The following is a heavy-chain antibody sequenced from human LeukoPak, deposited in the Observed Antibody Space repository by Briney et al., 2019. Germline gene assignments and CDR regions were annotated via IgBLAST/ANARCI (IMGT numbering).Heavy chain of an antibody. CDR2: ISSSSSYI. V-gene: IGHV3-21*01. Sequence: GGSLRLSCAASGFTFSSYSMNWVRQAPGKWLEWVSSISSSSSYIYYADSVKGRFTISRDNDQNSLYLQMNSLRDEDTAVYYCARAHQYSSSSNYWGQGNLVTVSS. D-gene: IGHD6-6*01. CDR1: GFTFSSYS. J-gene: IGHJ4*02. CDR3: ARAHQYSSSSNY.